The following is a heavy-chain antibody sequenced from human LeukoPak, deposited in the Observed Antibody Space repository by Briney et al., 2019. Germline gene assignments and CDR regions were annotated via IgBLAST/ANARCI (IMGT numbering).Heavy chain of an antibody. CDR1: GGTFSSYA. J-gene: IGHJ4*02. V-gene: IGHV1-69*13. CDR3: ARPESPDYYDSSGYYQTLDY. CDR2: IIPIFGTA. Sequence: SVKVSCKASGGTFSSYAISWVRQAPGQGLEWMGGIIPIFGTANYAQKFEGRVTSTADESTSTAYMELSSVRSEDTAVYYCARPESPDYYDSSGYYQTLDYWGQGTLVTVSS. D-gene: IGHD3-22*01.